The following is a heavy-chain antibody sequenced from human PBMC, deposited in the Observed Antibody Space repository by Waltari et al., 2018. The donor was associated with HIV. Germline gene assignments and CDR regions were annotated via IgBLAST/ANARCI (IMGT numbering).Heavy chain of an antibody. CDR2: VFYRGSP. J-gene: IGHJ1*01. Sequence: QLQLQESGPGLVKPSETMSLTCTVSGDSVGSNYYWAWIRQPPGKGLGWVGSVFYRGSPPYNPSLKSRVTISVDTSKNQFSLKLTAVVAADAAVYFCARTYTGSSQYFQHWGQGALVTVSS. CDR1: GDSVGSNYY. D-gene: IGHD1-26*01. V-gene: IGHV4-39*01. CDR3: ARTYTGSSQYFQH.